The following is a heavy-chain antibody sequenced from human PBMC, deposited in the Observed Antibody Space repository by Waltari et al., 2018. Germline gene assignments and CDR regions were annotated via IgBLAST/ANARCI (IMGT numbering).Heavy chain of an antibody. D-gene: IGHD3-22*01. J-gene: IGHJ3*02. CDR2: VYYRGST. V-gene: IGHV4-30-4*08. CDR1: GGSISSGDYY. CDR3: ARLYYYDSSGYYYVDAFDI. Sequence: QVQLQESGPGLVKPSQTLSLTCTVSGGSISSGDYYWSWIRQPPGKGLEWIGYVYYRGSTYYNPSLKCRVTISVDTSKNQFSLKLSSVTAADTAVYYCARLYYYDSSGYYYVDAFDIWGQGTMVTVSS.